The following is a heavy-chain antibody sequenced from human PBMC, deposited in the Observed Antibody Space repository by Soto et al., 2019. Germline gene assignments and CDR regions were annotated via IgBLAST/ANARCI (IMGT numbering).Heavy chain of an antibody. CDR1: VYSVTSSDYY. V-gene: IGHV4-39*01. Sequence: SQTLSLTCSFSVYSVTSSDYYWAWIRQPPGKGLEWIGSMFYSGLTYYNPSLKSRVTLSVHTSKNQFSVRLNSVTAADTAVYYCAPLSVSLSGPYGIHVWGQGTTVTVSS. J-gene: IGHJ6*02. D-gene: IGHD2-15*01. CDR2: MFYSGLT. CDR3: APLSVSLSGPYGIHV.